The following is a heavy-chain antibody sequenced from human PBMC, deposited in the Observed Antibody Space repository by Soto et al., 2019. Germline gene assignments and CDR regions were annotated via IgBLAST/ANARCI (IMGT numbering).Heavy chain of an antibody. D-gene: IGHD1-26*01. CDR3: TTEYSGSSLETPPIY. CDR1: VFTFSNAW. Sequence: GLSLRLSCAASVFTFSNAWMRWVRQAPGKVLEWVGRIKSKTDGGTTDYASPVKGRSTISRDDSKNTLYLQMNSLKTEDTAVYYCTTEYSGSSLETPPIYWGQGNLVTVSS. V-gene: IGHV3-15*01. J-gene: IGHJ4*02. CDR2: IKSKTDGGTT.